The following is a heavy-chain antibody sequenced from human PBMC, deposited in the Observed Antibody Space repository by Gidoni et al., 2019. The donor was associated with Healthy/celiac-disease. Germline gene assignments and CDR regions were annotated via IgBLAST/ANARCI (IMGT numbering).Heavy chain of an antibody. CDR3: AKDISWDMEDSSGYLDY. J-gene: IGHJ4*02. V-gene: IGHV3-9*01. Sequence: GYADSVKGRFTISRDNAKNSLYLQMNSLRAEETALYYCAKDISWDMEDSSGYLDYWGQGTLVTVSS. D-gene: IGHD3-22*01.